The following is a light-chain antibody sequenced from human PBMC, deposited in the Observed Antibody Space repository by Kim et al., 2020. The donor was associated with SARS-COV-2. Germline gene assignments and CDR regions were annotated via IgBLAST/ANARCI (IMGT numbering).Light chain of an antibody. J-gene: IGLJ2*01. CDR1: NIGSKS. Sequence: SYELTQPPSVSVAPGKTARITCGGNNIGSKSVHWYQQKPGQAPVLVIYYDSDRPSGIPERFSGSNSGNTATLTISRVEAGDEADYYCQGWDSSVVFGGGT. CDR2: YDS. V-gene: IGLV3-21*04. CDR3: QGWDSSVV.